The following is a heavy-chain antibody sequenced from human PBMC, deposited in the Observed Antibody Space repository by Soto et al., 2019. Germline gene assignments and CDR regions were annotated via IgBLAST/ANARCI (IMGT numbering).Heavy chain of an antibody. CDR2: ISGSGGST. CDR3: AKKGRFGELGPYYMDV. D-gene: IGHD3-10*01. Sequence: GGSLRLSCAASGFTFSSYAMSWVRQAPGKGLEWVSAISGSGGSTYYADSVKGRFTISRDNSKNTLYLQMNSLRAEDTAVYYCAKKGRFGELGPYYMDVWGKGTTVTVSS. V-gene: IGHV3-23*01. J-gene: IGHJ6*03. CDR1: GFTFSSYA.